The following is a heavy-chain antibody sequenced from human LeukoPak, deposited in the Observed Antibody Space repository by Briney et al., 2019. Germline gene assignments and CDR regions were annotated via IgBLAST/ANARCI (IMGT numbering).Heavy chain of an antibody. CDR3: ARDAPWDYYMDV. CDR2: INSDGSST. Sequence: TGGSLRLSCAASGFTFSSYWMDWVRQASGKGLVWVSRINSDGSSTSYADSVKGRFTISRDNAKNTLYLQMNSLRAEDTAVYYCARDAPWDYYMDVWGKGTTVTVSS. J-gene: IGHJ6*03. CDR1: GFTFSSYW. V-gene: IGHV3-74*01.